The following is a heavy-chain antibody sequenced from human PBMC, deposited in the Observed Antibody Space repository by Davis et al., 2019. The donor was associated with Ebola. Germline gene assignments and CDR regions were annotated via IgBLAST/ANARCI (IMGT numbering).Heavy chain of an antibody. D-gene: IGHD1-26*01. V-gene: IGHV1-8*01. CDR1: GYTFTNHD. J-gene: IGHJ4*02. CDR3: ARRVGARSGFDY. CDR2: MNPNSGNT. Sequence: SVKVSCMASGYTFTNHDINRVRQATGQGLEWMGWMNPNSGNTGYAQKFQGRITMTRNISISTAYMELSSLRSEDTAVYYCARRVGARSGFDYWGQGSLVTVSS.